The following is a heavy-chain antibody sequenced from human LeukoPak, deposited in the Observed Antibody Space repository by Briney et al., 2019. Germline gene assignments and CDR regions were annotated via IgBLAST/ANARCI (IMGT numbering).Heavy chain of an antibody. CDR3: AKSIAAAGST. Sequence: GGSLRLSCAASGFTFSSYGMHWVRQAPGKRLEWVAVISYDGSNKYYADSVKGRFTISRDNSKNTLYLQMNSLRAEDTAVYYCAKSIAAAGSTWGQGTLVTVSS. CDR2: ISYDGSNK. J-gene: IGHJ5*02. CDR1: GFTFSSYG. D-gene: IGHD6-13*01. V-gene: IGHV3-30*18.